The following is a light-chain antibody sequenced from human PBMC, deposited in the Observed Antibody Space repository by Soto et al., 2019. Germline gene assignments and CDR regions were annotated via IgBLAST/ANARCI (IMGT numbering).Light chain of an antibody. J-gene: IGLJ2*01. V-gene: IGLV2-8*01. CDR2: YVN. Sequence: QSALTQPPSASGSPGQSVTISCTGTGSDIGAYNYVSWYQHHPDRAPKLIIYYVNEWPSGVPDRFSGSKSGNTASLTVSGLQAEDEADYYCTSWTTSTTMIFGGGTKVTVL. CDR1: GSDIGAYNY. CDR3: TSWTTSTTMI.